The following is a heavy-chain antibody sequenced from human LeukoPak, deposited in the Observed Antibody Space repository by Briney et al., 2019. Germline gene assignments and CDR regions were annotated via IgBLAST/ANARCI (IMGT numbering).Heavy chain of an antibody. J-gene: IGHJ4*02. CDR2: IKSKTDGGTT. V-gene: IGHV3-15*01. Sequence: GGSLRLSCAASGFTFSSYSMNWVRQAPGKGLEWVGRIKSKTDGGTTDYAAPVKGRFTISRDDSKNTLYLQMNSLKTEDTAVYYCTTDRGAQQLARWGQGTPVTVSS. CDR3: TTDRGAQQLAR. D-gene: IGHD6-13*01. CDR1: GFTFSSYS.